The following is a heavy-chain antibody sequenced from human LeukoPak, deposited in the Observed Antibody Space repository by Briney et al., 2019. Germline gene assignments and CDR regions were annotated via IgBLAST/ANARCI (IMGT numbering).Heavy chain of an antibody. CDR1: GFSFNNYG. D-gene: IGHD1-26*01. CDR2: IRYDGSNK. J-gene: IGHJ4*02. V-gene: IGHV3-30*02. CDR3: AKDSWEVGATSEIDY. Sequence: GGSLRLSCAASGFSFNNYGMHWVRQAPGKGLEWVAFIRYDGSNKYYADSMKGRFIISRDNYKNTLYLQMSSLRVEDTAVHYCAKDSWEVGATSEIDYWGQGTLVTVSS.